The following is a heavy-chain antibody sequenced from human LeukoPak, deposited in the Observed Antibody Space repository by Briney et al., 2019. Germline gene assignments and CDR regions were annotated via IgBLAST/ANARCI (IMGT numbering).Heavy chain of an antibody. Sequence: GASVKVSCKASGYTFTNYGISWVRQAPGQGLEWMGWISAYNGNSDYAQKLQGRVTITADESTSTAYMELSSLRSEDTAVYYCARGVVPAAIRGGGFDYWGQGTLVTVSS. CDR3: ARGVVPAAIRGGGFDY. CDR2: ISAYNGNS. V-gene: IGHV1-18*01. D-gene: IGHD2-2*02. CDR1: GYTFTNYG. J-gene: IGHJ4*02.